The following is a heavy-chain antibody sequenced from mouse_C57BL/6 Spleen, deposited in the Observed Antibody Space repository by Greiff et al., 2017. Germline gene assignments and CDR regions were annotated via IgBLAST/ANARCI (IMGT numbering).Heavy chain of an antibody. J-gene: IGHJ1*03. CDR3: ARRHGSRYFDV. D-gene: IGHD1-1*01. Sequence: EVQLQQSGPVLVKPGASVKMSCKASGYTFTDYYMNWVKQSHGKSLEWIGVINPYNGGTSYNQKFKGKATLTVDKSSSTAYMELNSLTSEDSAVYYCARRHGSRYFDVWGTGTTVTVSS. CDR1: GYTFTDYY. CDR2: INPYNGGT. V-gene: IGHV1-19*01.